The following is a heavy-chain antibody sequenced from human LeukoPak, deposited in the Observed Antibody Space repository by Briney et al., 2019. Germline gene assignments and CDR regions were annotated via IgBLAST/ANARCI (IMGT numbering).Heavy chain of an antibody. Sequence: SETLSLTCTVSGGSISSSSYYWGWIRQPPGKGLEWIGSIYYSGSTYYNPSLKSRVTISVGTSKNQFSLKLSSVTAADTAVYYCARHAYYDFWSGSNWFDPWGQGTLVTVSS. CDR2: IYYSGST. J-gene: IGHJ5*02. D-gene: IGHD3-3*01. V-gene: IGHV4-39*01. CDR3: ARHAYYDFWSGSNWFDP. CDR1: GGSISSSSYY.